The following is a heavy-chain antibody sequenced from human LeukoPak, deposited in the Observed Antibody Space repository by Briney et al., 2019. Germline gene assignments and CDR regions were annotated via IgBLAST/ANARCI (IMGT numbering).Heavy chain of an antibody. CDR3: AKAPVTTCRGAYCYPFDY. J-gene: IGHJ4*02. CDR1: GFTLSSYA. V-gene: IGHV3-23*01. D-gene: IGHD2-21*01. Sequence: GGSLRLSCAASGFTLSSYAMSWVRQAPGKGLEWVSAISDSGNTYHADSVKGRFTISRDSSRNTLFLQMNRLRPEDAAVYYCAKAPVTTCRGAYCYPFDYWGQGTLVTVSS. CDR2: ISDSGNT.